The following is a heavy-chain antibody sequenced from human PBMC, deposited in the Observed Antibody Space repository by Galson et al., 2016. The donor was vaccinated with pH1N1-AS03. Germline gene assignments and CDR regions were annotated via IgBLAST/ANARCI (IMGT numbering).Heavy chain of an antibody. D-gene: IGHD1-26*01. Sequence: ETLSLTCTVSGGSISSDSYHWGWIRQPPGKGLEWIGLIYPTGNTYYNPPLKSRVTISVDTSKDQFSLNLNSVTAADTAVYYCARHVGGSYPNNLDSWGQGTLVIVSS. J-gene: IGHJ4*02. CDR2: IYPTGNT. V-gene: IGHV4-39*07. CDR3: ARHVGGSYPNNLDS. CDR1: GGSISSDSYH.